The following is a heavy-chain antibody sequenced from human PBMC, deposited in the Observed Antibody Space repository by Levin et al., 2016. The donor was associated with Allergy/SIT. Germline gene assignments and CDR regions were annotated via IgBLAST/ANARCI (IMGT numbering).Heavy chain of an antibody. J-gene: IGHJ4*02. Sequence: WIRQPPGKGLEWIGYIYYSGSTNYNPSLKSRVTISVDTSKNQFSLKLSSVTAADTAVYYCARMEEMATISYWGQGTLVTVSS. CDR2: IYYSGST. V-gene: IGHV4-59*01. D-gene: IGHD5-24*01. CDR3: ARMEEMATISY.